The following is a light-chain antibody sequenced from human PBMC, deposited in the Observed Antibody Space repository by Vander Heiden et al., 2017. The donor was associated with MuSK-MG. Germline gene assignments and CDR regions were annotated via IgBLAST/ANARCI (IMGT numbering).Light chain of an antibody. Sequence: SYVLTQPPSVSVAPGQTATNSCGGSNIGTKSVHWYQQRPGQAPVLVVYDDNDRPSGIPERISGSSSGNTATLTISRVEAGDEADYYCQVWDRSTDHSVVFGGGTKLTVL. J-gene: IGLJ2*01. CDR2: DDN. CDR3: QVWDRSTDHSVV. CDR1: NIGTKS. V-gene: IGLV3-21*02.